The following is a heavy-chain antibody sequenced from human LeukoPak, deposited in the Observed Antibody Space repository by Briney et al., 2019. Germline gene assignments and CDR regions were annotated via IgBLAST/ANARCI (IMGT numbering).Heavy chain of an antibody. J-gene: IGHJ4*02. CDR2: IWYDGSNK. CDR3: ARGEYSSSSAFDY. CDR1: GFTFSSYG. D-gene: IGHD6-6*01. V-gene: IGHV3-33*01. Sequence: GGSLRLSCGVSGFTFSSYGMNWVRQAPGKGLEWVAVIWYDGSNKYYADSVKGRFTISRDNSKNTLYLQMNSLRAEDTAVFYCARGEYSSSSAFDYRGQGTLVTVSS.